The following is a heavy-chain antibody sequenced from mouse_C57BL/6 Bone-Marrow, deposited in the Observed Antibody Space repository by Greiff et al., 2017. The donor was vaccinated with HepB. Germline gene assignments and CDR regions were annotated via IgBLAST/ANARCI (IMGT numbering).Heavy chain of an antibody. Sequence: VQLQQSGAELVRPGTSVKVSCKASGYAFTNYLIEWVKQRPGQGLEWIGMIHPNSGSTNYNEKFKSKATLTVDKSSSTAYMQLSSLTSEDSAVYYCARSGNYVLYYFDYWGQGTTLTVSS. CDR2: IHPNSGST. CDR1: GYAFTNYL. J-gene: IGHJ2*01. V-gene: IGHV1-54*01. CDR3: ARSGNYVLYYFDY. D-gene: IGHD2-1*01.